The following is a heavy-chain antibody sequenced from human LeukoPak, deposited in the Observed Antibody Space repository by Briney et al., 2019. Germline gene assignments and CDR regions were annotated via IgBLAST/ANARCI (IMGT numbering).Heavy chain of an antibody. J-gene: IGHJ4*02. V-gene: IGHV3-7*05. CDR3: ARTPGDLWSWHDY. Sequence: GGSLRLSCAASGFTFSSYWMSWVRQAPGKGLEWVANIKQDGSEKYYVDSVKGRFTISRDNAKNSLYLQVNSLRAEDTAVYYCARTPGDLWSWHDYWGQGTLVTVSA. CDR2: IKQDGSEK. CDR1: GFTFSSYW. D-gene: IGHD4-17*01.